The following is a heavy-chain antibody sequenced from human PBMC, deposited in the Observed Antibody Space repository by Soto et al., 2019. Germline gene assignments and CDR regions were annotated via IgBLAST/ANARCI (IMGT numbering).Heavy chain of an antibody. D-gene: IGHD2-2*01. Sequence: ASVKVSCKASGDTFTSYGISWVRQAPGQGLEWMGWISAYNGNTNYAQKLQGRVTMTTDTSTSTAYMELRSLRSDDTAVYYCARDPDCSSTSCFLYYYYYGMDVWGQGTTVTVSS. CDR1: GDTFTSYG. CDR3: ARDPDCSSTSCFLYYYYYGMDV. J-gene: IGHJ6*02. V-gene: IGHV1-18*01. CDR2: ISAYNGNT.